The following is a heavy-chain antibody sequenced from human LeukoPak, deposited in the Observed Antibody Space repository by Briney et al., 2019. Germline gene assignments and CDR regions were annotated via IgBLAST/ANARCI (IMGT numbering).Heavy chain of an antibody. CDR3: VIGVGWQPDY. V-gene: IGHV4-59*02. CDR2: IYEIGTT. J-gene: IGHJ4*02. D-gene: IGHD2-15*01. CDR1: GDSVTGYY. Sequence: SETLSLTCTVFGDSVTGYYLNWVRQPPGKGLEWIGHIYEIGTTNYNPSLKSRLTISADTSKNQSSLKLRSVTAADTAVYYCVIGVGWQPDYWGQGALVTVSS.